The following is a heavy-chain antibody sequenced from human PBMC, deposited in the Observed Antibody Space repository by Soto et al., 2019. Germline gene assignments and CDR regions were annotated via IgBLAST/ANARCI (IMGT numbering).Heavy chain of an antibody. Sequence: GGSLRLSCAASGFTVGSNYMSWVRQAPGKGLEWVSVIYSGGSTYYADSVKGRFTISRDNSKNTLYLQMNSLRAEDTAVYYCAVSPYGDYYFDYWGQGTLVTVSS. CDR2: IYSGGST. D-gene: IGHD4-17*01. J-gene: IGHJ4*02. CDR1: GFTVGSNY. V-gene: IGHV3-66*01. CDR3: AVSPYGDYYFDY.